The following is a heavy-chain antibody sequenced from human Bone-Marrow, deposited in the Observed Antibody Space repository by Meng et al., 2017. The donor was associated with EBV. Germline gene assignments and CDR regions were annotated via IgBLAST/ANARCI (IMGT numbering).Heavy chain of an antibody. CDR2: IYHSGST. V-gene: IGHV4-4*02. D-gene: IGHD6-13*01. CDR3: ARRKAAQIDY. CDR1: GGSIRSRNW. Sequence: QVHLHESGQSRVKPSGTLALTCAASGGSIRSRNWWSWVRQPPGKGLEWIGEIYHSGSTNYNPSLKSRVTISVDKSKNQFSLKLSSVTAADTAVYYCARRKAAQIDYWGQGTLVTVSS. J-gene: IGHJ4*02.